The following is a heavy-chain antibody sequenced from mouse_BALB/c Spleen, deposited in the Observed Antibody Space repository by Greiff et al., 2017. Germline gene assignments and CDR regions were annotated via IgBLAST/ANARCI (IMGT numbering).Heavy chain of an antibody. CDR2: ISYDGCN. CDR3: ARAGVYDYGAY. D-gene: IGHD2-4*01. CDR1: GYSITSGYY. J-gene: IGHJ3*01. Sequence: VQLQQSGPGLVKPSQSLSLTCSVTGYSITSGYYWNWIRQFPGNKPEWMDYISYDGCNNYNPSLKNRISITLDTSKNQLFLKLNSVTTEDTATDYCARAGVYDYGAYWGQGTLVTVSA. V-gene: IGHV3-6*02.